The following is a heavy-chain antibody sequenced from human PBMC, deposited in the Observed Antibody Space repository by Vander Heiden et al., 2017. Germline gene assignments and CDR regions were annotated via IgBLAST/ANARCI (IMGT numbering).Heavy chain of an antibody. CDR1: GFRFRSYS. D-gene: IGHD3-10*01. Sequence: EVQLVESGGGLVPPGGSLRLSCATSGFRFRSYSMNWVRQTPGKGLEWLSYISGSGSPIYYADSVKGRFTISRDNAKNSLYLQTDSLRDEDTAVYYCARGTTMVRGVNWLDPWGQGTLVTVSS. J-gene: IGHJ5*02. V-gene: IGHV3-48*02. CDR3: ARGTTMVRGVNWLDP. CDR2: ISGSGSPI.